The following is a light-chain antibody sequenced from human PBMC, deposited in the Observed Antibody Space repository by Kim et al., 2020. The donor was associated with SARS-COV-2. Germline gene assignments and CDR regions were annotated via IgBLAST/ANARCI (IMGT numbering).Light chain of an antibody. CDR2: DAS. CDR3: QQRSNWPGLT. Sequence: EIVLTQSPATLSLSPGERATLSCRASQSVSSYLAWYQQKPGQAPRLLINDASNRATGSPARFSGSGSGTDFTLTTSSLEPEDVAVYYCQQRSNWPGLTFGGGTKVDIK. J-gene: IGKJ4*02. CDR1: QSVSSY. V-gene: IGKV3-11*01.